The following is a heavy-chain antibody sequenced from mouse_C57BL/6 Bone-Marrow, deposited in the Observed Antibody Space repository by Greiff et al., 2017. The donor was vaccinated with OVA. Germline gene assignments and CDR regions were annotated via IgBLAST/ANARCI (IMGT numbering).Heavy chain of an antibody. CDR2: IRLKSDNYAT. Sequence: EVKVEESGGGLVQPGGSMKLSCVASGFTFSNYWMNWVRQSPEKGLEWVAQIRLKSDNYATHYAESVKGRFTISRDDSKSSVYLQMNNLRAEDTGIYYCTGHGDDGYPLAYWGQGTLVTVSA. D-gene: IGHD2-3*01. J-gene: IGHJ3*01. CDR3: TGHGDDGYPLAY. V-gene: IGHV6-3*01. CDR1: GFTFSNYW.